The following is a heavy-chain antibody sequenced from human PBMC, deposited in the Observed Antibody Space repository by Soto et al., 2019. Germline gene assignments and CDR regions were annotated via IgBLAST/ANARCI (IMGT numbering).Heavy chain of an antibody. CDR3: ARGIGSTRKNYYYGMDV. CDR1: GGSFSGYY. Sequence: QVQLQQWGAGLLKPSETLSLTCAVYGGSFSGYYWSWIRQPPGKGLEWLGEINHSGSTNYNPSLKSRVTISVDTSKNQFSLKLSSVTAADTAVYYCARGIGSTRKNYYYGMDVWGQGTTVTVSS. J-gene: IGHJ6*02. V-gene: IGHV4-34*01. CDR2: INHSGST. D-gene: IGHD2-2*01.